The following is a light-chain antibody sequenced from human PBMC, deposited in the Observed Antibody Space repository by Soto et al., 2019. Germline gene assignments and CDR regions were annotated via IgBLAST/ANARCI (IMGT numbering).Light chain of an antibody. J-gene: IGKJ2*01. CDR2: DAS. CDR1: QDINNY. V-gene: IGKV1-33*01. Sequence: DVLMTQSPSSLSASVGDRVTITCQASQDINNYLNWYQQKPGKAPKLLIYDASNLETGVPLRFSGTGAGTEFNFTISSLQPEYIATYYCQQCDNLPYTFGQGTKLEMK. CDR3: QQCDNLPYT.